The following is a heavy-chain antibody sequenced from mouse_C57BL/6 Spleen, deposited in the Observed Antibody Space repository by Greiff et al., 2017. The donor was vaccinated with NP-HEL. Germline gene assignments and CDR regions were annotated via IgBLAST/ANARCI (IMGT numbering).Heavy chain of an antibody. Sequence: EVNLVESGGGLVKPGGSLKLSCAASGFTFSSYAMSWVRQTPEKRLEWVATISDGGSYTYYPDNVKGRFTISRDNAKNNLYLQMSHLKSEDTAMYYCARDYYGSSYVGYFDVWGTGTTVTVSS. D-gene: IGHD1-1*01. J-gene: IGHJ1*03. CDR1: GFTFSSYA. CDR2: ISDGGSYT. CDR3: ARDYYGSSYVGYFDV. V-gene: IGHV5-4*01.